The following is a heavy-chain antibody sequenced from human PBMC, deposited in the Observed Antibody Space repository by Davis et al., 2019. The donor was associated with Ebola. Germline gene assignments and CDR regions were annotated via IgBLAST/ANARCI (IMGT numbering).Heavy chain of an antibody. J-gene: IGHJ5*02. D-gene: IGHD1-26*01. CDR1: GYTFTSYG. Sequence: AASVTVSCKASGYTFTSYGISWVRQAPGQGLEWMGWISAYNGNTNYAQKLQGRVTMTTDTSTSTAYMELRSLRSDDTAVYYCAHLFAVVGVGVWFDPWGQGTLVTVSS. CDR2: ISAYNGNT. V-gene: IGHV1-18*01. CDR3: AHLFAVVGVGVWFDP.